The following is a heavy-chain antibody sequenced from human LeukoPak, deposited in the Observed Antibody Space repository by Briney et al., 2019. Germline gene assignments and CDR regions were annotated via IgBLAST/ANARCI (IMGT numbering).Heavy chain of an antibody. CDR2: ISSSGSTI. D-gene: IGHD3-22*01. CDR3: ARDLDYDSSGYFRAGDAFDI. J-gene: IGHJ3*02. CDR1: GFTFSSYG. V-gene: IGHV3-48*04. Sequence: GGSLRLSCAASGFTFSSYGMNWVRQAPGKGLEWVSYISSSGSTIYYADSVKGRFTISRDNAKNSLYLQMNSLRAEDTAVYYCARDLDYDSSGYFRAGDAFDIWGQGTMVTVSS.